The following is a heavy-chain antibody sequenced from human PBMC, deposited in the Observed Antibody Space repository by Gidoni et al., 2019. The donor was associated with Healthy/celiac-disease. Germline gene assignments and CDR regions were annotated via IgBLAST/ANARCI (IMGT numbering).Heavy chain of an antibody. Sequence: EVQLEESGGGLVQPGRSLRLSCAASGLSFYDYTMHWVRQAPGKGLEWVSGISWNSGNIGYADSVKGRFTISRNNAKNSLYLQMNSLRAEDTALYYCAKDIRYGSGSDAFDIWGQGTMVTVSS. CDR3: AKDIRYGSGSDAFDI. CDR2: ISWNSGNI. V-gene: IGHV3-9*01. CDR1: GLSFYDYT. D-gene: IGHD3-10*01. J-gene: IGHJ3*02.